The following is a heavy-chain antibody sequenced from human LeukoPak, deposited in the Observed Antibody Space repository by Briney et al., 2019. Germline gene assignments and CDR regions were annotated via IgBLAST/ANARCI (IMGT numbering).Heavy chain of an antibody. V-gene: IGHV4-59*01. J-gene: IGHJ4*02. CDR2: IYYSGST. CDR1: GGSISSYY. Sequence: SETLSLTCTVSGGSISSYYWSWIRQPPGKGLEWIGYIYYSGSTNYNPSLKSRVTISVDTSKNQFSLRLSSVTAADTAVYYCARETCSGGSCYNFDYWGQGTLVTVSS. D-gene: IGHD2-15*01. CDR3: ARETCSGGSCYNFDY.